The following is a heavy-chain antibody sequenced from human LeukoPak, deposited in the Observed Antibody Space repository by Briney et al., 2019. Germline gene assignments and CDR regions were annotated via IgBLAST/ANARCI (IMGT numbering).Heavy chain of an antibody. D-gene: IGHD1-1*01. CDR2: ISTHNDNT. CDR1: GYTFTTFG. V-gene: IGHV1-18*01. J-gene: IGHJ4*02. CDR3: ARDAIQGRLTSDY. Sequence: ASVKVSCKASGYTFTTFGISWVRQAPGQGLEWMGWISTHNDNTNYAQNLQGRVTMTTDTSTSTAYMELRSLRSDDTAVYYCARDAIQGRLTSDYWGQGTLVTVSS.